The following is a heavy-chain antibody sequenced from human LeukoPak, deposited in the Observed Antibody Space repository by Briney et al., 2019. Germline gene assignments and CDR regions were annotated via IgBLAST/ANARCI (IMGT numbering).Heavy chain of an antibody. D-gene: IGHD6-19*01. Sequence: PSETLSLTCAVSGYSISSGYYWGWIRQPPGKGLEWIGIIYHSGSTYYNPSLKSRVTISVDTSKNQFSLKLSSVTAADTAVYYCARRGSDKARLGYYYYYMDVWGKGTTVTVSS. CDR1: GYSISSGYY. J-gene: IGHJ6*03. CDR3: ARRGSDKARLGYYYYYMDV. V-gene: IGHV4-38-2*01. CDR2: IYHSGST.